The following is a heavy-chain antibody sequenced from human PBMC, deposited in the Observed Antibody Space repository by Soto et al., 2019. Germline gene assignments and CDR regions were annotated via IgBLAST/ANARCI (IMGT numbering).Heavy chain of an antibody. Sequence: QVQLVQSGAEVKKPGSSVKVSCKASGGTFSSYAISWVRQAPGQGLEWMGGIIPIFGTATYAQKFQGRVTMTTDESTSTAYMELRSLRSEDTAVYYCGVGGSDPVGVPWYYYYGMDVCGQGTTVTVSS. CDR3: GVGGSDPVGVPWYYYYGMDV. D-gene: IGHD1-26*01. CDR1: GGTFSSYA. CDR2: IIPIFGTA. J-gene: IGHJ6*02. V-gene: IGHV1-69*01.